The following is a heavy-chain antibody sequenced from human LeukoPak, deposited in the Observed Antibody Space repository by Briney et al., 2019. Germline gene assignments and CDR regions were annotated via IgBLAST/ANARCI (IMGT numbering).Heavy chain of an antibody. Sequence: PSQTLSLTCDVPCGSISSGIYYWSSIRQPAGTGLERIGRIYTSGSTNYNPSLKSRVTISVDTSKNQFSLKLSSVTAADTAVYDWARDSGGWKSNGAFDIWGQGTMVTVSS. J-gene: IGHJ3*02. V-gene: IGHV4-61*02. CDR3: ARDSGGWKSNGAFDI. CDR1: CGSISSGIYY. CDR2: IYTSGST. D-gene: IGHD6-19*01.